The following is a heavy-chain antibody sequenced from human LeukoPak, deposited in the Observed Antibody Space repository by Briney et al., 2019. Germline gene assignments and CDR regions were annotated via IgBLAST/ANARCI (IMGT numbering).Heavy chain of an antibody. V-gene: IGHV3-74*03. CDR1: ESTFSKFW. CDR3: ARGNYYGMDV. J-gene: IGHJ6*02. Sequence: GGSLRLSCAASESTFSKFWMHWVRQAPGKGLVWVSGINRDGSTTTYADSVKGRFTVSRDNAKNTLYLQMNSLRAEDTAVYYCARGNYYGMDVWGQGTTVAVSS. CDR2: INRDGSTT. D-gene: IGHD2/OR15-2a*01.